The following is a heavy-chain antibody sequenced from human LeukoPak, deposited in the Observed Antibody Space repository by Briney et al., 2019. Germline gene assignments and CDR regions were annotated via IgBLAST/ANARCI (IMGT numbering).Heavy chain of an antibody. CDR3: AGIDYYDSSGYFTSDAFGI. D-gene: IGHD3-22*01. CDR1: GGTFSSYA. Sequence: SVKVSCKASGGTFSSYAISWVRQAPGQGLEWMGRIIPILGIANYAQKFQGRVTITADKSTSTAHMELSSLRSEDTAVYYCAGIDYYDSSGYFTSDAFGIWGQGTMVTVSS. CDR2: IIPILGIA. V-gene: IGHV1-69*04. J-gene: IGHJ3*02.